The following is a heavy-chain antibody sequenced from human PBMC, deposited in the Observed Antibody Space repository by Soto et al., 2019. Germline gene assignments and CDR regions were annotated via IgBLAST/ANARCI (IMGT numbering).Heavy chain of an antibody. J-gene: IGHJ6*02. CDR2: IYYSGST. D-gene: IGHD2-15*01. Sequence: PSETLSLTCTVSGGSISSGGYYWSWIRQHPGKGLEWIGYIYYSGSTYYNPSLKSRVTISVDTSKDQFSLKLSSVTAADTAVYYCASARVNSYSALVYYYGMDVWGQGTTVTVSS. CDR1: GGSISSGGYY. CDR3: ASARVNSYSALVYYYGMDV. V-gene: IGHV4-31*03.